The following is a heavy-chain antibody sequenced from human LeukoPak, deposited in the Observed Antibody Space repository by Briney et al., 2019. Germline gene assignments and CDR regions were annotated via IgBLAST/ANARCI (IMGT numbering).Heavy chain of an antibody. CDR1: GYTFTGYY. CDR2: INPNSGGT. Sequence: ASVKVSCKASGYTFTGYYMHWVRQAPGQGLEWMGWINPNSGGTNYAQKFQGRVTMTRDTSISTAYMELSRLRSDDTAEYYCARDLNYYYYMDVWGKGTTVTVSS. CDR3: ARDLNYYYYMDV. V-gene: IGHV1-2*02. J-gene: IGHJ6*03.